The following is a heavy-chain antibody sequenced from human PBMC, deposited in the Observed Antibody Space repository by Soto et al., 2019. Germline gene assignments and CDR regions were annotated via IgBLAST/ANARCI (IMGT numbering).Heavy chain of an antibody. CDR3: AKMEGMDPWAYSFDY. Sequence: EVQVLESGGGLVQPGGSLRLSCAATGFTFSDFAMSWVRQAPGKGLEWVSRIYGGGNGPHYADSVKGRVTISRDNSKNPLYLQMNLLRAEDTAVYYCAKMEGMDPWAYSFDYWGQGTLVTVSS. CDR1: GFTFSDFA. D-gene: IGHD2-2*03. CDR2: IYGGGNGP. J-gene: IGHJ4*02. V-gene: IGHV3-23*01.